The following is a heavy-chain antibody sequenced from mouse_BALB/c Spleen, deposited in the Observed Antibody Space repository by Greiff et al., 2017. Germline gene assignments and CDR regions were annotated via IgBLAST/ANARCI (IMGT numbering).Heavy chain of an antibody. J-gene: IGHJ4*01. CDR3: AMITSYAMDY. Sequence: EVQLQQSGAELVRPGALVKLSCKASGFNIKDYYMHWVKQRPEQGLEWIGWIDPENGNTIYDPKFQGKASITADTSSNTAYLQLSSLTSEDTAVYYCAMITSYAMDYWGQGTSVTVSS. CDR2: IDPENGNT. D-gene: IGHD2-4*01. CDR1: GFNIKDYY. V-gene: IGHV14-1*02.